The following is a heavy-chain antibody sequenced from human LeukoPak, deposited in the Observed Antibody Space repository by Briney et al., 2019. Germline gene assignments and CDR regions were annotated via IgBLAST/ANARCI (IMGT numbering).Heavy chain of an antibody. CDR2: IYPGDSDT. J-gene: IGHJ4*02. CDR3: ARQDCYSANCYLEY. V-gene: IGHV5-51*01. D-gene: IGHD2-2*01. CDR1: GYSISSYW. Sequence: GESLKISCKGSGYSISSYWIGWVRQMPGKGLEWMGIIYPGDSDTRYSPSLQGQVSFSVDKSINTAYLQWSTLEASDTAMYYCARQDCYSANCYLEYWGQGTLVTVSS.